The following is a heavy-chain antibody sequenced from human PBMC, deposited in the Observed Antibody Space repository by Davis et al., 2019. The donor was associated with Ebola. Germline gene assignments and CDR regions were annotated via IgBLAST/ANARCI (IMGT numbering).Heavy chain of an antibody. CDR2: IYYSGST. Sequence: MPSETLSLTCAVSGGSISSSNWWRWVRQPPGKGLEWIGSIYYSGSTYYNPSLKSRVTISVDTSKNQFSLKLSSVTAADTAVYYCARHRGARGYVAKYYFDYWGQGTLVTVSS. V-gene: IGHV4-39*01. CDR3: ARHRGARGYVAKYYFDY. D-gene: IGHD5-12*01. CDR1: GGSISSSNW. J-gene: IGHJ4*02.